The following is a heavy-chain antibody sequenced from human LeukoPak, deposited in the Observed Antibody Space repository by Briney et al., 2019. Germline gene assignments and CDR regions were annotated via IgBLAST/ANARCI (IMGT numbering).Heavy chain of an antibody. J-gene: IGHJ4*02. CDR2: IKQDGSTK. CDR3: TRDTDGSLDY. D-gene: IGHD1-26*01. V-gene: IGHV3-7*01. Sequence: PGWSLRLSCAASGFTFSNSWMAWVRQAPGKGLEWVANIKQDGSTKHYADSLKGRFTISRDNPKSSLYLQTNNLRVDDTAVYYCTRDTDGSLDYWGQGILVTVAS. CDR1: GFTFSNSW.